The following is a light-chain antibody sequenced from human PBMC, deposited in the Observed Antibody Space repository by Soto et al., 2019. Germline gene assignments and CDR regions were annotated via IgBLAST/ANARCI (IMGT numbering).Light chain of an antibody. J-gene: IGKJ1*01. CDR3: QQYENYWT. CDR2: DAS. CDR1: QSISSW. Sequence: DIQMTQSPSTLSASVGDRVTITCRASQSISSWLASYQHKPGKAPKLLIYDASNLDSGVPSRFSGSGSGTEFSLTISNLQPDDFATYYCQQYENYWTFGQGTKVDIK. V-gene: IGKV1-5*01.